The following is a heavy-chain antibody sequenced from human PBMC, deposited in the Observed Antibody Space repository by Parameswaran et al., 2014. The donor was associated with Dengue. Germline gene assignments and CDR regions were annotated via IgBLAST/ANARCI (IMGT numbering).Heavy chain of an antibody. CDR2: IYYSGST. CDR3: ARDRRSGGSCYNFDAFDI. Sequence: VRQAPGKGLEWIGYIYYSGSTNYNPSLKSRVTISVDTSKNQFSLKLSSVTAADTAVYYCARDRRSGGSCYNFDAFDIWGQGTMVTVSS. V-gene: IGHV4-59*01. D-gene: IGHD2-15*01. J-gene: IGHJ3*02.